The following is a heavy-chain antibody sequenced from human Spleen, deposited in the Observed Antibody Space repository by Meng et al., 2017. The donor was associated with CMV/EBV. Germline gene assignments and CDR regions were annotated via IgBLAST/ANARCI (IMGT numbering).Heavy chain of an antibody. CDR3: ASQLRVSDAFDI. D-gene: IGHD4-23*01. Sequence: GGSLRLSCAASGFTFRTYAMTWVRQAPGKGLEWVSTISGSGVSTYYADSVKGRFTISRDNSKNTLYLQMTSLRAEDTAMYYCASQLRVSDAFDIWGQGTMVTVSS. J-gene: IGHJ3*02. CDR2: ISGSGVST. V-gene: IGHV3-23*01. CDR1: GFTFRTYA.